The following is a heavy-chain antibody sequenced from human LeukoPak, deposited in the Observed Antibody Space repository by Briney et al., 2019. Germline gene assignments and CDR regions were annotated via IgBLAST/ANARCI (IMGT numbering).Heavy chain of an antibody. CDR2: IYTSGST. Sequence: RSETLSLTCTVSGGSISSYYWSWIRQPAGRGLEWIGRIYTSGSTNYNPSLKSRVTMSVDTSKNQFSLKLSSVTAADTAVYYCARDGLYDFWSGDATYNWFDPWGQGTLVTVSS. D-gene: IGHD3-3*01. CDR3: ARDGLYDFWSGDATYNWFDP. J-gene: IGHJ5*02. V-gene: IGHV4-4*07. CDR1: GGSISSYY.